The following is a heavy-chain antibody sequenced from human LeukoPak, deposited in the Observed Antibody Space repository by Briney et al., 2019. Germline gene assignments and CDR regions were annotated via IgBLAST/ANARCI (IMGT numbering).Heavy chain of an antibody. CDR2: IYYSGST. CDR3: ARASWYSSGWYHGNFDY. J-gene: IGHJ4*02. V-gene: IGHV4-30-4*08. Sequence: SQTLSLTCTVSGGSISSGGYYWRWIRQPPGKGLEWIGYIYYSGSTYYNPSLKSRVTISVDTSKNQFSLKLSSVTAADTAVYYCARASWYSSGWYHGNFDYWGQGTLVTVSS. D-gene: IGHD6-19*01. CDR1: GGSISSGGYY.